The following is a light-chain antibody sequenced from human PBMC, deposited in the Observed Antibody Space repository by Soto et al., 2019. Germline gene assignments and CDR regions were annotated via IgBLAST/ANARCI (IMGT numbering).Light chain of an antibody. CDR1: ESLIHSDGSTY. Sequence: DVVMTQSPLSLPVTLGQPASISCRSSESLIHSDGSTYLSWFQQRPGQSPRRLIYEVSDRDSGLPDRFSGSGSGTDFTLKISRVAAEDVGVYYCMQGTHWPWTFGQGTDVEIK. CDR3: MQGTHWPWT. J-gene: IGKJ1*01. CDR2: EVS. V-gene: IGKV2-30*02.